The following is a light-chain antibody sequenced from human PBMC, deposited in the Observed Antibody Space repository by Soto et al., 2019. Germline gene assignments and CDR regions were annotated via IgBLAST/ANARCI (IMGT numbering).Light chain of an antibody. CDR3: QSYDNSLSGSYV. J-gene: IGLJ1*01. CDR1: SSNIGAHYD. V-gene: IGLV1-40*01. Sequence: QAVVTQPLSVSGAPGQRVTISCTGTSSNIGAHYDVHWYQHVPGTAPKLLIYGNSNRPSGVPDRFSGSKSGTSASLAITGLQAEDEADYYCQSYDNSLSGSYVFGTGTKLTVL. CDR2: GNS.